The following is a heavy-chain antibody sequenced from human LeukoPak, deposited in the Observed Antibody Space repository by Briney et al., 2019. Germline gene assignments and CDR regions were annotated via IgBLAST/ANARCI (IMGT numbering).Heavy chain of an antibody. Sequence: SGTLSLTCAVSGGSTSSSNWWSWVRQPPGKGLEWIGEINHSGSTNYNPSLKSRVTISVDTSKNQFSLKLSSVTAADTAVYYCARGPLAAAGTLTYYYYGMDVWGQGTTVTVSS. CDR2: INHSGST. CDR3: ARGPLAAAGTLTYYYYGMDV. CDR1: GGSTSSSNW. D-gene: IGHD6-13*01. J-gene: IGHJ6*02. V-gene: IGHV4-4*02.